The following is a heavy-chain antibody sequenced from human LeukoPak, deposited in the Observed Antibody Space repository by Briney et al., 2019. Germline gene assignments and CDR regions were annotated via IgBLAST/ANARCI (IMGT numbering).Heavy chain of an antibody. CDR2: ISYDGTEK. CDR1: GSTFSSYA. CDR3: ARQLERPATYYYGMDV. V-gene: IGHV3-30-3*01. J-gene: IGHJ6*02. Sequence: GGSLRLSCAASGSTFSSYAMHWVRQAPGKGLEWVALISYDGTEKSYTDSVKGRLTISRDNSKNTLYLQMNSLRVEDTALYYCARQLERPATYYYGMDVWGQGTTVTVSS. D-gene: IGHD1-1*01.